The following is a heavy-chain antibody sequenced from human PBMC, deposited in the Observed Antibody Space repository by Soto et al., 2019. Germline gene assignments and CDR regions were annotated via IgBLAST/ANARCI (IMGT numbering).Heavy chain of an antibody. CDR3: ARARWYYDSSGLLHPHYFDY. V-gene: IGHV4-30-4*01. Sequence: QVQLQESGPGLVKPSQTLSLTCTVSGGSISSGDYYWSWIRQPPGKGLEWIGYIYYSGSTYYNPSLKSPVTISVDTSKNQFSLKLSAVTAADTAVYYCARARWYYDSSGLLHPHYFDYWGQGTLVTVSS. D-gene: IGHD3-22*01. J-gene: IGHJ4*02. CDR2: IYYSGST. CDR1: GGSISSGDYY.